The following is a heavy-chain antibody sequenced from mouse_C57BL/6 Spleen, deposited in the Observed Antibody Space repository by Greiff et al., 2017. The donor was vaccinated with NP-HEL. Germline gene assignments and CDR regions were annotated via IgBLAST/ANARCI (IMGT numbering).Heavy chain of an antibody. CDR3: ARDYGSSHYFDY. V-gene: IGHV5-17*01. D-gene: IGHD1-1*01. J-gene: IGHJ2*01. CDR2: ISSGSSTI. CDR1: GFTFSDYG. Sequence: EVMLVESGGGLVKPGGSLKLSCAPSGFTFSDYGMHWVRQAPEKGLEWVAYISSGSSTIYYADTVKGRFTISRDNAKNTLFLQMTSLRSEDTAMYYCARDYGSSHYFDYWGQGTTLTVSS.